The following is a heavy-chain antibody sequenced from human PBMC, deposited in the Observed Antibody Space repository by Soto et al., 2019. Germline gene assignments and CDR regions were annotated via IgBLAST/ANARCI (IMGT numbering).Heavy chain of an antibody. Sequence: PGESLKISCKGSGYSFTSYWISWVRQMPGKGLVLMGRIDPCDSYTNYSPSFQGHVTISADKSISTAYLQWSSLKASDTAMYYCARLDSSYYYYYGMDVWGQGTTVTVSS. D-gene: IGHD6-13*01. V-gene: IGHV5-10-1*01. CDR1: GYSFTSYW. CDR3: ARLDSSYYYYYGMDV. CDR2: IDPCDSYT. J-gene: IGHJ6*02.